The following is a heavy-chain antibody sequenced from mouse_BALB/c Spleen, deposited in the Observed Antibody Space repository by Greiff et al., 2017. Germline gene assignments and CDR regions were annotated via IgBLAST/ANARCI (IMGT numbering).Heavy chain of an antibody. CDR3: ARCYGSSYWYFDG. CDR1: GFTIKDYY. V-gene: IGHV14-1*02. D-gene: IGHD1-1*01. Sequence: VQLQQSGAELVRPGAFVKLSCKASGFTIKDYYMHWVKQRPEQGLEWLGWIDPENGNTIYDPKFQGKASITADTSSNTAYLQLSSLTSEDTAVYYCARCYGSSYWYFDGWGAGTTVTVSS. CDR2: IDPENGNT. J-gene: IGHJ1*01.